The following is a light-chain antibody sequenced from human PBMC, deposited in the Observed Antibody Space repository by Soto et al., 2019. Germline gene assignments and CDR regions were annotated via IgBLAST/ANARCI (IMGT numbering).Light chain of an antibody. CDR1: SGHSSYA. CDR3: QSWGTGIWV. Sequence: QLVLTQSPSASASLGASVKLTCTLSSGHSSYAIAWHQQQPEKGPRYLMKLNSDGSHSKGDGIPDRFSGSSSGAERYLTISSLPYEDEADYSCQSWGTGIWVFGGGTKLTVL. V-gene: IGLV4-69*01. CDR2: LNSDGSH. J-gene: IGLJ3*02.